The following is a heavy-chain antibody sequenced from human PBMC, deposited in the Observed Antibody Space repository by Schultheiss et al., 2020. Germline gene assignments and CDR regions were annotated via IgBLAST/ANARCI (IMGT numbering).Heavy chain of an antibody. J-gene: IGHJ6*02. CDR1: GFTFSSYA. CDR3: ARDSMVQGVLIPSYGMDV. D-gene: IGHD3-10*01. V-gene: IGHV3-30-3*01. Sequence: GGSLRLSCAASGFTFSSYAMHWVRQAPGKGLEWVAVISYDGSNKYYADSVKGRFTISRDNSKNTLYLQMNSLRAEDTAVYYCARDSMVQGVLIPSYGMDVWGQGTTVTVAS. CDR2: ISYDGSNK.